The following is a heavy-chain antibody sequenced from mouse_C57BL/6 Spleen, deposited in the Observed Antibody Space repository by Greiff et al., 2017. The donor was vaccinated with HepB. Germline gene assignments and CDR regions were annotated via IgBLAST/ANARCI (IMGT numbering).Heavy chain of an antibody. CDR2: IDPSDSET. CDR1: GYTFTSYW. Sequence: VQLQQPGAELVRPGSSVKLSCKASGYTFTSYWMHWVKQSPIQGLEWIGNIDPSDSETHYNQKFKDKATLTVEKSSSTAYMQLSSLTSEDSAVYYCARGGSGPFYYAMDYWGQGTSVTVSS. CDR3: ARGGSGPFYYAMDY. J-gene: IGHJ4*01. D-gene: IGHD3-2*02. V-gene: IGHV1-52*01.